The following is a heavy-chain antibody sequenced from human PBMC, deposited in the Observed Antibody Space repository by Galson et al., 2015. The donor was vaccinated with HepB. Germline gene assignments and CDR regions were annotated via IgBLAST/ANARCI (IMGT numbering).Heavy chain of an antibody. Sequence: SLRLSCAASGFTFSDYYMSWVHQAPGKGLEWISIITWSGDTTYHTDSVKGRFTISRDNAKNSLSLQMNSLRVEDTAVYYCARDKSGSIDYWGQGSLVTVSS. D-gene: IGHD3-10*01. CDR3: ARDKSGSIDY. CDR1: GFTFSDYY. CDR2: ITWSGDTT. V-gene: IGHV3-11*01. J-gene: IGHJ4*02.